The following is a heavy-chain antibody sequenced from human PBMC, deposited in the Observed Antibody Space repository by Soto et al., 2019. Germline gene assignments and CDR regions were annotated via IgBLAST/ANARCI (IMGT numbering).Heavy chain of an antibody. D-gene: IGHD6-13*01. CDR3: AKASGSSWPYYFDS. J-gene: IGHJ4*02. V-gene: IGHV3-23*01. Sequence: GGSLRLSCAASGFSFSSYVMAWVRQAPGKGLEWVSAMSGSGGSTYQPDSVKGRFTISRDNSENTLSLQMNGLRAEDTAVYYCAKASGSSWPYYFDSWGQGTLVTVSS. CDR2: MSGSGGST. CDR1: GFSFSSYV.